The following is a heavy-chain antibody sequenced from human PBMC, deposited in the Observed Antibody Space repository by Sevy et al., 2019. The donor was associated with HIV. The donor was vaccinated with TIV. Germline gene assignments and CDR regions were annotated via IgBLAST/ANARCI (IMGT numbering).Heavy chain of an antibody. J-gene: IGHJ4*02. Sequence: GGSLRLSCAASGFTFSSYVMHWVRQAPGKGPEWVAVVSYDGSNKDYAESVKGRFTMYRDNSKGTLYLQMNNLRPEDTAGESCARAPGAVTDAGPSSFDDWGQGTLVTVSS. CDR1: GFTFSSYV. V-gene: IGHV3-30*04. CDR2: VSYDGSNK. CDR3: ARAPGAVTDAGPSSFDD. D-gene: IGHD5-18*01.